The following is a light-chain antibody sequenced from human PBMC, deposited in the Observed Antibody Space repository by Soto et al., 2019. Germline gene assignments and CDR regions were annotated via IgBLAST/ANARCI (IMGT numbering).Light chain of an antibody. CDR1: NSDIGGYNY. V-gene: IGLV2-14*01. J-gene: IGLJ1*01. CDR3: SSYTSSSTLYV. CDR2: EVS. Sequence: QSVLTQPASVSGSPGQSITISCTETNSDIGGYNYVSWYQQHPGKAPKLMIFEVSNRPSGVSNRFSGSKSGNTASLTISGLQAEDEADYYCSSYTSSSTLYVFGTGTKV.